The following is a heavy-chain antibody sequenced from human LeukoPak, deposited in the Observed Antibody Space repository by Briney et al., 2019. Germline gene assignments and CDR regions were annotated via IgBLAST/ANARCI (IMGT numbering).Heavy chain of an antibody. V-gene: IGHV3-23*01. CDR3: AKSGPVAAVISLFEY. J-gene: IGHJ4*02. D-gene: IGHD6-13*01. Sequence: GGSLRVSCAASGFSFSNYGLSWVRQAPGRGREGVSTINDDGSKSYYADSVKGRFSISRDNSRNTLYLQMNTLRADDTAVYYCAKSGPVAAVISLFEYWGQGTLVTVSS. CDR2: INDDGSKS. CDR1: GFSFSNYG.